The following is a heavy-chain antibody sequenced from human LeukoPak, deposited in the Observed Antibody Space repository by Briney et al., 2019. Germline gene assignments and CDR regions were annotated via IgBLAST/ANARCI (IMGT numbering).Heavy chain of an antibody. Sequence: GGSLRLSCAASGFTFDDYGMSWVRQAPGKGLEWVSGINWNGGSTGYADSVKGRFTISRDNSKNTLYLQMNSLRAEDTAVYYCAKAPTQLFDYWGQGTLVTVSS. J-gene: IGHJ4*02. CDR3: AKAPTQLFDY. CDR2: INWNGGST. V-gene: IGHV3-20*04. D-gene: IGHD6-13*01. CDR1: GFTFDDYG.